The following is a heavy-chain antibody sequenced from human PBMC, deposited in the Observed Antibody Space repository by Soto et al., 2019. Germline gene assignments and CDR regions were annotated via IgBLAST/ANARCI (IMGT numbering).Heavy chain of an antibody. Sequence: SETLSLTCTVPGGSISSYYWSWIRQPPGKGLEWIGHIYYSGTTNYNPSLKSRVTISIDASKNQFSLKLSSVTAADTAVYYCARGPVVTPFVDYWGQGTLVTVSS. D-gene: IGHD2-21*02. V-gene: IGHV4-59*01. CDR3: ARGPVVTPFVDY. CDR2: IYYSGTT. CDR1: GGSISSYY. J-gene: IGHJ4*02.